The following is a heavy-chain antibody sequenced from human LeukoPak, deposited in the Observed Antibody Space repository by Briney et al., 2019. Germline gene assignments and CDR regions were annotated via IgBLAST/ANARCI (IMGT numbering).Heavy chain of an antibody. D-gene: IGHD3-10*01. V-gene: IGHV1-18*01. Sequence: ASVKVSCKASGGTFSSYAISWVRQAPGQGLEWMGWISAYNGNTNYAQTLQGRVTMTTDTSTSTAYMELRSLRSDDTAVYYCARCHYYGSGNYVRVYSPDYWGQGTLVTVSS. J-gene: IGHJ4*02. CDR3: ARCHYYGSGNYVRVYSPDY. CDR1: GGTFSSYA. CDR2: ISAYNGNT.